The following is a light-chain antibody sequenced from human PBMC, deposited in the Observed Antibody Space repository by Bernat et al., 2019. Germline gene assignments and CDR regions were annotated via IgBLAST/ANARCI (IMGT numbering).Light chain of an antibody. V-gene: IGLV3-1*01. Sequence: SYELTQPPSVSVSPGQTATITCSGDRLGDRYTSRYQQKPGPSPVLVIFRHNKRPSGIPERFAGSNSGTTATLTISGTQAMDEGEYYCQAWDGTPDDVFGGGTKLTVL. J-gene: IGLJ2*01. CDR3: QAWDGTPDDV. CDR2: RHN. CDR1: RLGDRY.